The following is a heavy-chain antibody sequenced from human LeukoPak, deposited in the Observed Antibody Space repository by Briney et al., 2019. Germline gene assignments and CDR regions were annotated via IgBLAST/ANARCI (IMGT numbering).Heavy chain of an antibody. D-gene: IGHD3-10*01. CDR3: ARALYGSGSYWFDY. CDR2: IYYSGST. J-gene: IGHJ4*02. Sequence: GSLRLSCSASGFTFSTYWMSWIRQPPGKGLEWIGYIYYSGSTNYNPSLKSRVTISVDTSKNQFSLKLSSVTAADTAVYYCARALYGSGSYWFDYWGQGTLVTVSS. V-gene: IGHV4-59*01. CDR1: GFTFSTYW.